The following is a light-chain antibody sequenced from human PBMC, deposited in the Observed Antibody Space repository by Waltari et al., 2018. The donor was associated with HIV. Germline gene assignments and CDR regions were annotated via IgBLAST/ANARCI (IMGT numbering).Light chain of an antibody. Sequence: QSALTQPASVSGSLGPSITVSCTGPPSDIVDYDYVSWSQQLPDKAPTLIIYEVSNRPSVVSHLFSGSKSGNTASLTISGLQSDDESTYFCSSYTAANTILFGGGTKLTVL. CDR1: PSDIVDYDY. CDR3: SSYTAANTIL. V-gene: IGLV2-14*01. CDR2: EVS. J-gene: IGLJ2*01.